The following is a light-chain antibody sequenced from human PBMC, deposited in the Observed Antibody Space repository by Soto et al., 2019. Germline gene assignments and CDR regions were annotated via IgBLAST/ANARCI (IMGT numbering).Light chain of an antibody. CDR3: QQFTTWT. CDR1: QRVSNSY. Sequence: EIVLTQSPGILSLSPGERATLSCRASQRVSNSYLAWYQQKPGQAPRRLMYAASNMATGIPDRFSGSGSVTDFTLTIRRLEPEEFAVYYCQQFTTWTFGQGTKVEIK. V-gene: IGKV3-20*01. CDR2: AAS. J-gene: IGKJ1*01.